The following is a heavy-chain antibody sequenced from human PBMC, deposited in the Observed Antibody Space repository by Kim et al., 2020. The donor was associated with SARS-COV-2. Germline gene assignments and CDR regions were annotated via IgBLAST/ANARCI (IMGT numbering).Heavy chain of an antibody. D-gene: IGHD3-16*02. J-gene: IGHJ4*02. CDR3: ARDGGVWGSYRYSQRTITMIDLPDH. Sequence: GGSLRLSCAASGFTFSSYGMHWVRQAPGKGLEWVAVIWYDGSNKYYADSVKGRFTISRDNSKNTLYLQMNSLRAEDTAVYYCARDGGVWGSYRYSQRTITMIDLPDHWGQETLVTVSS. CDR2: IWYDGSNK. CDR1: GFTFSSYG. V-gene: IGHV3-33*01.